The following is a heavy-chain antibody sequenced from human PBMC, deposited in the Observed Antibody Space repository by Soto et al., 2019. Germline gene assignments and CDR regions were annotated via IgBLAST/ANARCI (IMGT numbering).Heavy chain of an antibody. V-gene: IGHV3-9*01. CDR1: GFTFDDYA. CDR3: ARDIGYSGFNGFDP. D-gene: IGHD5-12*01. Sequence: EVRLVESGGGLVQPGRSLRLSCAASGFTFDDYAMHWVRRAPGKGLEWVSGISWNSGKIAYADSVRGRFTISRDNAKKSLYLQMNSLRNEDTALYYCARDIGYSGFNGFDPWGQGTLVTVSS. J-gene: IGHJ5*02. CDR2: ISWNSGKI.